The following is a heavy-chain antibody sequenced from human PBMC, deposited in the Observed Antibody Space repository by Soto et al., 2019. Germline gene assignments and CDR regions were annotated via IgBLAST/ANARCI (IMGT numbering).Heavy chain of an antibody. V-gene: IGHV1-69*01. CDR2: IIPIFGTA. J-gene: IGHJ6*02. CDR3: ARVNCSSTSCYLGYYYYGMDV. D-gene: IGHD2-2*01. CDR1: GGTFSSYA. Sequence: QVPLVQSGAEVKKPGSSVKVSCKASGGTFSSYAISWVRQAPGQGLEWMGGIIPIFGTANYAQKFQGRVTITADESTSTAYMGLSSLRSEGTAVYYCARVNCSSTSCYLGYYYYGMDVWGQGTTVTVSS.